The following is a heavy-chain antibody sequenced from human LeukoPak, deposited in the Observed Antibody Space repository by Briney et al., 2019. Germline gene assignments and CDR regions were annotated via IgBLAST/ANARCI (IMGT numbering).Heavy chain of an antibody. CDR1: GFTFDDYT. Sequence: GRSLRLSCAASGFTFDDYTMHWVRQAPGKGLEWVSAISGSGGSTYYADSVKGRFTISRDNSKNTLYLQMNSLRAEDTAVYYCAKVVGASRDVDYWGQGTLVTVSS. V-gene: IGHV3-23*01. D-gene: IGHD1-26*01. J-gene: IGHJ4*02. CDR2: ISGSGGST. CDR3: AKVVGASRDVDY.